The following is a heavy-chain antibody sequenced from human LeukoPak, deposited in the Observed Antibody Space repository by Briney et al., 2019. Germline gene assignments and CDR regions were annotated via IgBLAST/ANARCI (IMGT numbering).Heavy chain of an antibody. Sequence: GGSLRLSCAASGFIVSSDYMSWVRQAPGKGLEWVSVIYSGGSTNYADSVKGRFTISRDISMNTVYLQMNNLRAEDTAVYYCARGMARYFDWGHDYWGQGTLVTVSS. CDR3: ARGMARYFDWGHDY. CDR2: IYSGGST. CDR1: GFIVSSDY. J-gene: IGHJ4*02. V-gene: IGHV3-66*01. D-gene: IGHD3-9*01.